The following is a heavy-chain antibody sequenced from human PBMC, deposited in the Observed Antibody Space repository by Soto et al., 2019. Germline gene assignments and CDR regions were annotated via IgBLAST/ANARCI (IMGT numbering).Heavy chain of an antibody. CDR2: IGGSGGYT. Sequence: GWSLRLSCASSVFTFTSYAMNWVRQPPGKGLEWVSDIGGSGGYTDYADSVKGRFTISRDNSKNTLYLQMNSLRAEDTAVYYCATREDTTVPGHFDYWGQGTLVTVSS. D-gene: IGHD1-1*01. CDR1: VFTFTSYA. J-gene: IGHJ4*02. CDR3: ATREDTTVPGHFDY. V-gene: IGHV3-23*01.